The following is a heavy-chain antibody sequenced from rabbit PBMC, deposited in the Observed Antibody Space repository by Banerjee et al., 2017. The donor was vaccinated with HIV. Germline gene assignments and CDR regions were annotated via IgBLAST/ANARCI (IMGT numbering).Heavy chain of an antibody. D-gene: IGHD1-1*01. CDR3: ARDGGSGWYLDRLDL. J-gene: IGHJ3*01. V-gene: IGHV1S45*01. CDR1: GFDFSSYYM. Sequence: QEQLKETGGGLVQPGGSLTLSCKASGFDFSSYYMSWVRQAPGKGLEWIACIYTGSGSALYVSWAKGRFTISKTSSTTVTLQMTSLTAADTATYFCARDGGSGWYLDRLDLWGPGTLVTVS. CDR2: IYTGSGSA.